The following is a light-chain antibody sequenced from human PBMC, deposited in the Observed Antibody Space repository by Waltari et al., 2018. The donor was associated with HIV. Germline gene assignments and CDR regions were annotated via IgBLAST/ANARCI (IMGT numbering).Light chain of an antibody. J-gene: IGKJ1*01. CDR1: QSVRTN. V-gene: IGKV3-15*01. CDR3: QQYNSWPT. Sequence: ETVMTQSPATLSVPPGERATLSCWASQSVRTNLAWYQQKAGQAPRLLIYGTSARATGIPARFSGSGSGTEFTLTISSLQSEDFAVYYCQQYNSWPTFGQGTKVEIK. CDR2: GTS.